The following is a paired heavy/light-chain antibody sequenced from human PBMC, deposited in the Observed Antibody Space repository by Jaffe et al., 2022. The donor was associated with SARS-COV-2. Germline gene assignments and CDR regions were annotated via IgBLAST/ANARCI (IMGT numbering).Light chain of an antibody. CDR1: QSVLYSSNNKNY. CDR2: WAS. V-gene: IGKV4-1*01. CDR3: QQYYSTPFT. J-gene: IGKJ3*01. Sequence: DIVMTQSPDSLAVSLGERATINCKSSQSVLYSSNNKNYLAWYQQKPGQPPKLLIYWASTRESGVPDRFSGSASGTDFSLTISSLQAEDVAVYYCQQYYSTPFTFGPGTKVDI.
Heavy chain of an antibody. D-gene: IGHD5-12*01. CDR1: GFTVSNNY. CDR3: ARGDGYNFFDY. Sequence: EVQLVESGGGLVQPGGSLRLSCAASGFTVSNNYMSWVRQAPGKGLEWVSVIYRDGNTYYADSVKGRFTISRDNSKNTVDLQMNSLRVEDTAVYYCARGDGYNFFDYWGQGTLVTVSS. V-gene: IGHV3-66*02. CDR2: IYRDGNT. J-gene: IGHJ4*02.